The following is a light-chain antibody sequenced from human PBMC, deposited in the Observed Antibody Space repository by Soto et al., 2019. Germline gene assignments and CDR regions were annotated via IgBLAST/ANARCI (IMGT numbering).Light chain of an antibody. CDR2: EVS. CDR3: CSYAGSYTVV. Sequence: QSVLTQPRSVSGSPGQSVTISCTGTSSDVGGYNYVSWDQQHPGKAPKLMIYEVSKRPSGVPDRFSGSKSGNTASLTISGLQAEDEADYYCCSYAGSYTVVFGGGTKVTVL. J-gene: IGLJ2*01. CDR1: SSDVGGYNY. V-gene: IGLV2-11*01.